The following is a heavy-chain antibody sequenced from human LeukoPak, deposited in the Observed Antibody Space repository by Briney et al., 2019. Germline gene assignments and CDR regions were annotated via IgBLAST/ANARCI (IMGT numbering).Heavy chain of an antibody. V-gene: IGHV3-23*05. CDR3: AKVDWGSGGLFDY. D-gene: IGHD7-27*01. CDR1: GFTFSGYA. Sequence: GGSLRLSCAASGFTFSGYAMSWVRQAPGKGLEWVSTIFGSGSNTYYADSVKGRFIISRDNSKNTLYLQMNSLRAEDTAVYYCAKVDWGSGGLFDYWGQGTLVTVSS. J-gene: IGHJ4*02. CDR2: IFGSGSNT.